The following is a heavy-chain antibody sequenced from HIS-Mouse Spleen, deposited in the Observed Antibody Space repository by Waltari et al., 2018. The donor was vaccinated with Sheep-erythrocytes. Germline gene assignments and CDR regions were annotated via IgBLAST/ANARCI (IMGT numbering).Heavy chain of an antibody. D-gene: IGHD4-17*01. CDR1: GFTVSSNY. Sequence: EVQLVESGGGLIQPGGSLRLSCAASGFTVSSNYMSWVRQAPGKGVEWVSVIYSGCSTYYADSVKGRFTISRDNSKNTLYLQMNSLRAEDTAVYYCARGHPDYGDYDAFDIWGQGTMVTVSS. V-gene: IGHV3-53*01. J-gene: IGHJ3*02. CDR2: IYSGCST. CDR3: ARGHPDYGDYDAFDI.